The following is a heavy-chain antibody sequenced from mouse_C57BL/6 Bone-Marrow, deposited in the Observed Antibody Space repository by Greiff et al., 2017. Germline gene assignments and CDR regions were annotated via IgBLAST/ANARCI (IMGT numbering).Heavy chain of an antibody. CDR1: GYTFTDYN. V-gene: IGHV1-22*01. CDR3: SRMRYSLAWFAY. D-gene: IGHD2-12*01. Sequence: EVKLMESGPELVKPGASVKMSCKASGYTFTDYNMHWVKQSHGKSLEWIGYINPNNGGTSYNQKFKGKATLTVNKSSSTAYMELRSLTSEDSAVYYCSRMRYSLAWFAYWGQGTLVTVSA. J-gene: IGHJ3*01. CDR2: INPNNGGT.